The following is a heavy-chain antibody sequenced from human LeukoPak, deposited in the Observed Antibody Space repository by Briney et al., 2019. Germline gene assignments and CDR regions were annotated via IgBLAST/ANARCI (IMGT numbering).Heavy chain of an antibody. V-gene: IGHV1-24*01. CDR1: GYTLTELS. CDR3: AKETGPRRYSYESTGYRPYYFDY. J-gene: IGHJ4*02. D-gene: IGHD3-22*01. CDR2: FDPEDGET. Sequence: GASVKVSCKVSGYTLTELSMHWVRQAPGKGLEWMGGFDPEDGETIYAQKFQGRVTMTEDTSTDTAYMELSSLRAEDTAVYYCAKETGPRRYSYESTGYRPYYFDYWGQGTLVTVSS.